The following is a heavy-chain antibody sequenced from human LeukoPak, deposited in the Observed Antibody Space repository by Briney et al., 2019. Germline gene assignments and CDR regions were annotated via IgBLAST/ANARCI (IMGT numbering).Heavy chain of an antibody. CDR3: ARLGNSGYYFDY. V-gene: IGHV3-53*01. CDR1: GFTVSSNY. Sequence: TGGSLRLSCAAPGFTVSSNYMSWVRQAPGKGLEWVSVIYSGGRTYYADSVKGRFTISRDNSKNTLYLQMNSLRAEDAAVYYCARLGNSGYYFDYWGQGTLVTVSS. D-gene: IGHD4-23*01. CDR2: IYSGGRT. J-gene: IGHJ4*02.